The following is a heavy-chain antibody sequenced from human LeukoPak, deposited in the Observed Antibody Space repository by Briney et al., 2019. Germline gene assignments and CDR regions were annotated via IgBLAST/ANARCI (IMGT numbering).Heavy chain of an antibody. V-gene: IGHV4-34*01. CDR1: GGSFCGYH. CDR3: ARGGYCSRTSCFFYADY. Sequence: SETLSLTCAVYGGSFCGYHWSWIRRPPGKGLEWIGEINHSGSTNYNPSLKSRVTISVDTSKNQFSLKLSSVTAADTAVYYCARGGYCSRTSCFFYADYWGQGTLVTVSS. CDR2: INHSGST. J-gene: IGHJ4*02. D-gene: IGHD2-2*01.